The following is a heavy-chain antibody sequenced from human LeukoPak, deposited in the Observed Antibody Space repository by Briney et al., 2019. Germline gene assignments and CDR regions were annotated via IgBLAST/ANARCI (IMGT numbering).Heavy chain of an antibody. V-gene: IGHV3-21*01. CDR1: GFTFSRYS. Sequence: GGSLRLSCAASGFTFSRYSMNWVRQAPGKGLEWVSSISSSSDYIYYADSVKGRFTISRDNSKNTLYLQMNSLRAEDTAVYYCARDLTPYYDSSGYFGYWGQGTLVTVSS. D-gene: IGHD3-22*01. CDR3: ARDLTPYYDSSGYFGY. CDR2: ISSSSDYI. J-gene: IGHJ4*02.